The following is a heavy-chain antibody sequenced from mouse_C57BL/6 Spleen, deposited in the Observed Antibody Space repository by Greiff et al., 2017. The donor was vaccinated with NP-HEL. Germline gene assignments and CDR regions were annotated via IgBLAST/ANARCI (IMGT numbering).Heavy chain of an antibody. V-gene: IGHV1-59*01. CDR1: GYTFTSYW. Sequence: QVQLQQPGAELVRPGTSVKLSCKASGYTFTSYWMHWVKQRPGQGLEWIGVIDPSDSYTNYNQKFKGKATLTVDTSSSTAYMQLSSLTSEDSSGDYCARDGPIYYSNYEGAYWGKGTLVTVAA. D-gene: IGHD2-5*01. CDR3: ARDGPIYYSNYEGAY. CDR2: IDPSDSYT. J-gene: IGHJ3*01.